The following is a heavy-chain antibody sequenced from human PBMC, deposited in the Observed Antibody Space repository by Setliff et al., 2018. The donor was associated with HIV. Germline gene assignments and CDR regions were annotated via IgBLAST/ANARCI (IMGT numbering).Heavy chain of an antibody. CDR2: INPNSGDT. V-gene: IGHV1-2*02. J-gene: IGHJ4*02. CDR3: ARVRLGYNDLTHPRHTHALGH. D-gene: IGHD6-25*01. Sequence: ASVKVSCKASGYIFSVYLMHWVRQAPGQGLEWMGWINPNSGDTKYAQEFQGRVTMTRDTSISPAYMELNSLRSDDTAVYYCARVRLGYNDLTHPRHTHALGHWGQGTLVTVSS. CDR1: GYIFSVYL.